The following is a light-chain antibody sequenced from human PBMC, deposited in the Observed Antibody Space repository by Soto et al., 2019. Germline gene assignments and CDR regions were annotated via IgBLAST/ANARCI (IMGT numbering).Light chain of an antibody. CDR2: GAS. CDR1: QSVSSK. Sequence: ETVMSQSSATLSVSPGESATLSCRASQSVSSKLAWYQQKPGQAPRLLIYGASTRATGIPARFSGSGSGTEFTLTISRLEPEDFAVYYCQQYGSSGTFGQGTKVDIK. J-gene: IGKJ1*01. V-gene: IGKV3D-15*01. CDR3: QQYGSSGT.